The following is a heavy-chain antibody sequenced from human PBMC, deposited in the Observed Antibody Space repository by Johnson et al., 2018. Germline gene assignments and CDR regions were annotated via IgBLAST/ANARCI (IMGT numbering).Heavy chain of an antibody. CDR1: GFTFSSYS. Sequence: VQLVQSGGGLVKPGGSLRLSCAASGFTFSSYSMNWVRQAPGKGLEWVSSISSSSSYIYYADSVKGRFTISRDNAKNSLYLQMNSLRAEDTAVYFCAIDVGWFDGFDIWGQGTMVTVSS. J-gene: IGHJ3*02. V-gene: IGHV3-21*01. CDR2: ISSSSSYI. CDR3: AIDVGWFDGFDI. D-gene: IGHD3-3*01.